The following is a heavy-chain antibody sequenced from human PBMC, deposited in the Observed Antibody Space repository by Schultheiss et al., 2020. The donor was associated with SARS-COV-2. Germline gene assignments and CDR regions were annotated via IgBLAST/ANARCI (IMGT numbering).Heavy chain of an antibody. V-gene: IGHV3-23*01. Sequence: GGSLRLSCAASGFTFSSYDMHWVRQATGKGLEWVSAISGSGGSTYYADSVKGRFTISRDNSKNTLYLQMNSLRAEDTAVYYCAKVQVVAATPYDYWGQGTLVTVSS. J-gene: IGHJ4*02. CDR1: GFTFSSYD. D-gene: IGHD2-15*01. CDR2: ISGSGGST. CDR3: AKVQVVAATPYDY.